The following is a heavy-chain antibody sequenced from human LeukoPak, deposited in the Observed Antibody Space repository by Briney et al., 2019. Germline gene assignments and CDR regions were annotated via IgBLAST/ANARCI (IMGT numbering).Heavy chain of an antibody. Sequence: GRSLRLSCAASGFTFSTYGMHWVRQAPGKGLEWVTVISYDGSNEYYADSVKGRFTISRDNSKNTLYLQMSSLRAEDTAVYYCAKEFNRGLPDYWGQGTLVTVPS. CDR2: ISYDGSNE. CDR3: AKEFNRGLPDY. D-gene: IGHD2-21*01. CDR1: GFTFSTYG. J-gene: IGHJ4*02. V-gene: IGHV3-30*18.